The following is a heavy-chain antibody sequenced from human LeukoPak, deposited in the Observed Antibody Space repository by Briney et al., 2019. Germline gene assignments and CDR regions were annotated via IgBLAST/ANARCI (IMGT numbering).Heavy chain of an antibody. CDR1: GFTFSSYA. CDR3: SSSVTSYWGGNVDY. J-gene: IGHJ4*02. D-gene: IGHD2-2*01. CDR2: ITDTTT. Sequence: TGGSLRLSCAASGFTFSSYAMSWVRQAPGKGLAWVSGITDTTTYYADSVKGRFTISRDNSKNTVYLQMNSLRAEDTALYYCSSSVTSYWGGNVDYWGQGTPVSVSS. V-gene: IGHV3-23*01.